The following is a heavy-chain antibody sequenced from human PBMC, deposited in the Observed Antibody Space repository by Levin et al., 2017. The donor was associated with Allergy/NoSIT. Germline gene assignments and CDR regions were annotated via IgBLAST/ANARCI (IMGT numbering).Heavy chain of an antibody. CDR1: GFTFSSYS. V-gene: IGHV3-48*01. CDR2: ISSSSSTI. CDR3: ARGGTLDY. D-gene: IGHD1-1*01. Sequence: GESLKISCAASGFTFSSYSMNWVRQAPGKGLEWVSYISSSSSTIYYADSVKGRFTISRDNAKNSLYLQMNSLRAEDTAVYYCARGGTLDYWGQGTLVTVSS. J-gene: IGHJ4*02.